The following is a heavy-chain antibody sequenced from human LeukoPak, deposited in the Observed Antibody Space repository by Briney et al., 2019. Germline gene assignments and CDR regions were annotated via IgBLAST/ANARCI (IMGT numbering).Heavy chain of an antibody. CDR2: IYYSGST. Sequence: SETLSLTCAVYGGSFSDYYWSWIRQPPGKGPEWIGYIYYSGSTYYNPSLKSRVTISVDTSKNHFSLRLSSVTAADTAVYYCARYCSGGSCYPYYYYAMDVWGQGTTVTVSS. CDR3: ARYCSGGSCYPYYYYAMDV. D-gene: IGHD2-15*01. CDR1: GGSFSDYY. V-gene: IGHV4-30-4*01. J-gene: IGHJ6*02.